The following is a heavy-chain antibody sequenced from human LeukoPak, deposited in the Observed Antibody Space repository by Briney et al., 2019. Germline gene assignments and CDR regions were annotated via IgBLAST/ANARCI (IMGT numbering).Heavy chain of an antibody. J-gene: IGHJ4*02. CDR1: GFTFSSYA. V-gene: IGHV3-23*01. CDR3: ARVWVVRGTAYDY. CDR2: ISGSGGST. D-gene: IGHD3-10*01. Sequence: GGSLRLSCAASGFTFSSYAMSWVRQAPGKGLEWVSAISGSGGSTYYADSVKGRFTISRDNSKNTLYLQMNSLRAEDTAVYYCARVWVVRGTAYDYWGQGTLVTVSS.